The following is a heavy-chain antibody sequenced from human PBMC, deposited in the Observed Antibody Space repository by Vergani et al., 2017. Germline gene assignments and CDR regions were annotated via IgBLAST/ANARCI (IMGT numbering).Heavy chain of an antibody. CDR1: GGSISSGGYS. D-gene: IGHD3-3*01. CDR3: ARAPTYYDFRGGKRGFDP. J-gene: IGHJ5*02. Sequence: QVQLQQWGAGLLKPSETLSLTCAVSGGSISSGGYSWSWIRQPPGKGLEWIGYIYHSGSTYYNPSLKSRVTISVDRSKNQFSLKLSSVTAADTAVYYCARAPTYYDFRGGKRGFDPWGQGTLVTVSS. CDR2: IYHSGST. V-gene: IGHV4-30-2*01.